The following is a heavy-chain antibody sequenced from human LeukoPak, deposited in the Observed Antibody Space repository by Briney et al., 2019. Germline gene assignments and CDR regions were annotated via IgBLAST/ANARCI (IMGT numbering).Heavy chain of an antibody. CDR3: ARGSRITADFPHYYYYGMDV. D-gene: IGHD3-3*01. CDR2: INHSGST. V-gene: IGHV4-34*01. Sequence: ASETLSLTCAVYGGSFSGYYWSWIRQPPGKGLEWIGEINHSGSTNYNPSLKSRVTISVDTSKNQFSLKLSSVTAADTAVYYCARGSRITADFPHYYYYGMDVWGQGTTVTVSS. J-gene: IGHJ6*02. CDR1: GGSFSGYY.